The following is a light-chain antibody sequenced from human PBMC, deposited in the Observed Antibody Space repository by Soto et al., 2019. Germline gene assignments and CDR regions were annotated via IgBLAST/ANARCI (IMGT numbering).Light chain of an antibody. CDR2: YVS. J-gene: IGKJ1*01. V-gene: IGKV1-5*01. CDR3: QQYNTYSRT. Sequence: DIQMTQSPSTLSASVGDRVTITCRASQSLSSWLAWYQQKPGKAPKLLIYYVSSLESGVPSRFSGSGSGTEFTLTISSLQPDDFATYYCQQYNTYSRTFGQGTNVEIK. CDR1: QSLSSW.